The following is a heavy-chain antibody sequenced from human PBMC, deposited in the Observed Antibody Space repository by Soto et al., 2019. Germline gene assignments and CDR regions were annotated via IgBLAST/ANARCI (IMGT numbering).Heavy chain of an antibody. CDR2: ISYDGSNK. V-gene: IGHV3-30-3*01. J-gene: IGHJ6*02. D-gene: IGHD3-3*01. Sequence: PGGSLRLSCAASGFTFSSYAMHWVRQAPGKGLEWVAVISYDGSNKYYADSVKGRFTISRDNSKNMVYLQMNDLRADDSAVYYCARGGVYGGDHYYTGMDVWGQGTTVTVSS. CDR1: GFTFSSYA. CDR3: ARGGVYGGDHYYTGMDV.